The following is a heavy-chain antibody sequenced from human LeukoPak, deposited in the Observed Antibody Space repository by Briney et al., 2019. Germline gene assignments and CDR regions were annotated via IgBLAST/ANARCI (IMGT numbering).Heavy chain of an antibody. CDR1: GFTFSSYS. CDR3: ARVQKIKRWGSSSSPFDY. Sequence: GGSLRLSCAASGFTFSSYSMNWVRQAPGKGLEWVSSISSSSGYIYYADSVKGRFTISRDNAKNSLYLQMNSLRAEDTAVYYCARVQKIKRWGSSSSPFDYWGQGTLVTVSS. D-gene: IGHD6-6*01. V-gene: IGHV3-21*01. J-gene: IGHJ4*02. CDR2: ISSSSGYI.